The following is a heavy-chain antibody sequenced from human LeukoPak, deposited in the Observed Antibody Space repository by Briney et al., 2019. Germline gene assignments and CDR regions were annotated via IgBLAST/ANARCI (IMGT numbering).Heavy chain of an antibody. J-gene: IGHJ6*02. V-gene: IGHV4-39*07. D-gene: IGHD6-13*01. CDR1: GGSISSSSYY. Sequence: PSETLSLTCTVSGGSISSSSYYWGWIRQPPGKGLEWIGSIYYSGSTYYNPSLKSRVTISVDTSKNQFSLKLSSVTAADTAVYYCARDEAGYYYGMDVWGQGTTVTVSS. CDR3: ARDEAGYYYGMDV. CDR2: IYYSGST.